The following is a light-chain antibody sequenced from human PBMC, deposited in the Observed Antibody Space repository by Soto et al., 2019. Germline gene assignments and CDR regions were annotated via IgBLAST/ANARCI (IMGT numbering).Light chain of an antibody. CDR3: LLSYNAARV. V-gene: IGLV7-46*01. J-gene: IGLJ2*01. Sequence: QAVVTQAPSLTVSPGGTVTLTCGSSTGAVTSNHHPYWFQQKAGQAPRTLIYDTSNKHSWTPARFSGSLLGDKAALTLPGAQPEDEAQYYCLLSYNAARVFGGGTKLTVL. CDR1: TGAVTSNHH. CDR2: DTS.